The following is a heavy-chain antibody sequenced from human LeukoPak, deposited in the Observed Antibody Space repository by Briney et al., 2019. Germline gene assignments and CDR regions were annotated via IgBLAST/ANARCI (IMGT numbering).Heavy chain of an antibody. D-gene: IGHD6-13*01. J-gene: IGHJ4*02. CDR1: GYTFTCYY. V-gene: IGHV1-2*04. CDR2: INPNSGGT. CDR3: ARAPYYSSSWYDY. Sequence: ASVTVSCKASGYTFTCYYMHWVRQAPGQGLEWMGWINPNSGGTNYAQKFQGWVTMTRDTSISTAYMELSRLRSDGTAVYYCARAPYYSSSWYDYWGQGTLVTVSS.